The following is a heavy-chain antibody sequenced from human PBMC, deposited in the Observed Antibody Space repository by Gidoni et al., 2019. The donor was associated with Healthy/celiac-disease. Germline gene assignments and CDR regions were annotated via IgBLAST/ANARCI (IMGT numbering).Heavy chain of an antibody. D-gene: IGHD3-10*01. J-gene: IGHJ2*01. Sequence: QLQLQESGSGLVKPSQTLSITCTVSGGSISSGGYSWSWIRQPPGKGLEWIGYIYHSGSTYYNPSLKSRVTISVDRSKNQFSLKLSSVTAADTAVYYCASSGSRSSYWYFDLWGRGTLVTVSS. V-gene: IGHV4-30-2*01. CDR1: GGSISSGGYS. CDR3: ASSGSRSSYWYFDL. CDR2: IYHSGST.